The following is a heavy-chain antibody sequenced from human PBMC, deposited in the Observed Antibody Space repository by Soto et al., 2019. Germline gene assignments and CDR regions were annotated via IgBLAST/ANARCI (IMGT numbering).Heavy chain of an antibody. Sequence: EVQLVESGGGLIQPGGSLRLSCAASGFTVSSNYMSCVRQAPGKGLEWVSVSYSGGSTYYADSVKGRFTISRDNSKHTLYLQMNSLRAEDTAVYYCARDRVESGYPEYFQHWGQGTLVTVSS. CDR1: GFTVSSNY. J-gene: IGHJ1*01. CDR3: ARDRVESGYPEYFQH. V-gene: IGHV3-53*01. D-gene: IGHD3-22*01. CDR2: SYSGGST.